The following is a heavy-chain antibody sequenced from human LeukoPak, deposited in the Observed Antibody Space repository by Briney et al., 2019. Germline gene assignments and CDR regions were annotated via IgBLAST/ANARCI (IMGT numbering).Heavy chain of an antibody. J-gene: IGHJ3*02. CDR2: INVDGSAK. CDR1: RFTFNIYW. Sequence: GGSLRLSCAASRFTFNIYWMTWVRQVPGKGLEWVANINVDGSAKDYVASVKGRFTTSRDNAQKSLYLQMNSLRADDTAVYYCATDSGWSTFDIWGQGTVVTVSS. D-gene: IGHD6-19*01. V-gene: IGHV3-7*01. CDR3: ATDSGWSTFDI.